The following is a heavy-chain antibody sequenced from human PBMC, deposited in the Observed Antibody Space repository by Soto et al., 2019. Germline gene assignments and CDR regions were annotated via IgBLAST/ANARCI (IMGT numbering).Heavy chain of an antibody. D-gene: IGHD6-6*01. CDR3: ARSGDSSSRGWFDP. CDR1: GFTFSSYG. CDR2: ISYDGSNK. J-gene: IGHJ5*02. V-gene: IGHV3-30*03. Sequence: QVQLVESGGGVVQPGRSLRLSCAASGFTFSSYGMHWVRQAPGKGLEWVAVISYDGSNKYYADSVKGRFTISRDNSKNTLYLQMNSLRAEDTAVYYCARSGDSSSRGWFDPWGQGTLVTVSS.